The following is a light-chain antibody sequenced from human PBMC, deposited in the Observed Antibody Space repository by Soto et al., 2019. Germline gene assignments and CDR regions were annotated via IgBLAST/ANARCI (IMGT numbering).Light chain of an antibody. Sequence: VLTQSPGTLSLSPGEMASLSFRASQNVTSTYLAWYQQRPGQPPRLLIYAAFSRATGVPDRFSGSGSGTDFTLTISRLEPEDFAVYYCQQYGGSPTFGEGTRLEIK. CDR2: AAF. V-gene: IGKV3-20*01. CDR3: QQYGGSPT. J-gene: IGKJ5*01. CDR1: QNVTSTY.